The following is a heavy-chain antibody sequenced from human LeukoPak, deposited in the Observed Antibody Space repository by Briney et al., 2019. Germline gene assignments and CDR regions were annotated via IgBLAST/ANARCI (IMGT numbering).Heavy chain of an antibody. CDR3: AKDMQVGPYYYDSSGLAGY. V-gene: IGHV3-43*02. Sequence: PGGSLRLSCTASGFTFDDYAMHWVRQAPGKGLEWVSLISGDGGSTYYADSVKGRFTISRDNSNNSLYLQMNSLRTEDTALYYCAKDMQVGPYYYDSSGLAGYWGQGTLVTVSS. D-gene: IGHD3-22*01. CDR1: GFTFDDYA. J-gene: IGHJ4*02. CDR2: ISGDGGST.